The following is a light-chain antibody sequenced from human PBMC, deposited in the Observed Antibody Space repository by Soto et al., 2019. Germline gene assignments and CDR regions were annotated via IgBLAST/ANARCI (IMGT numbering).Light chain of an antibody. V-gene: IGKV3-11*01. Sequence: EIVLTHSPATLSLSPGERATLSCRASQSVSSQLAWYQQKPGQAPRLLIYDASNRATGIPARFSGSGSATDFTVNISSPEPEDFAVYYCKQRCDWYLTFGGGRKVDIK. CDR2: DAS. CDR3: KQRCDWYLT. J-gene: IGKJ4*02. CDR1: QSVSSQ.